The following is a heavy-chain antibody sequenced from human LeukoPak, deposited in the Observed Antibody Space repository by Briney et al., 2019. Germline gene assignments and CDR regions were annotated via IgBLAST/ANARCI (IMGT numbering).Heavy chain of an antibody. Sequence: SVKVSCKASGGTFSSYAISWVRQAPGQGLECMGRIIPILGIANYAQKFQGRVTITADKSTSKAYMEPSSLRPEDTALYYCARTGFGDNWFDPWGQGTLVTVSS. V-gene: IGHV1-69*04. CDR2: IIPILGIA. CDR1: GGTFSSYA. D-gene: IGHD3-10*01. J-gene: IGHJ5*02. CDR3: ARTGFGDNWFDP.